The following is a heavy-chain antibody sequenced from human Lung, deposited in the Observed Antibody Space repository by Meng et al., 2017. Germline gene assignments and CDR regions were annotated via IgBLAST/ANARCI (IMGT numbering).Heavy chain of an antibody. V-gene: IGHV7-4-1*02. CDR3: ARGGDFDP. J-gene: IGHJ5*02. D-gene: IGHD2/OR15-2a*01. CDR2: SSTNSGNP. CDR1: GYTFTTYT. Sequence: QVPLVQSGAEVKKPGASVKVSCKASGYTFTTYTINWVRQAHGRGLEWMGWSSTNSGNPTYVQGFTGRFVFSLDTSVSTAYLQISSLEAADTAVYYCARGGDFDPWGQGTLVTVSS.